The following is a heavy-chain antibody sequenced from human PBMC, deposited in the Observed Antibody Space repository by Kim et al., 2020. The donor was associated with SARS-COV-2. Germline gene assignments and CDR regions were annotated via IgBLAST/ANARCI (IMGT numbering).Heavy chain of an antibody. D-gene: IGHD4-17*01. CDR2: ISGSGGST. V-gene: IGHV3-23*01. CDR1: GFTFSSYA. CDR3: AKVAAPRDYGDYAYFFDY. Sequence: GGSLRLSCAASGFTFSSYAMSWVRQAPRKGLEWVSAISGSGGSTYYADSVKGRFTISRDNSKNTLYLQMNSLRAEDTAVYYCAKVAAPRDYGDYAYFFDYWGQGTLVTVSS. J-gene: IGHJ4*02.